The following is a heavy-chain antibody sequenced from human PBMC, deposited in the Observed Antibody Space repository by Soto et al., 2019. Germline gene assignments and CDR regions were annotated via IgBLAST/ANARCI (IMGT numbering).Heavy chain of an antibody. CDR1: GFTFSGSA. V-gene: IGHV3-73*02. Sequence: EVQLVESGGGLVQPGGSLKLSCAASGFTFSGSAMHWVRQASGKGLEWVGRIRTKPNSYGTTYAASVEGRFTISRDDAKNTAYLQMNSLKTEETDVYYCTRRSGTEEGDYWGHGTLVTVCS. CDR3: TRRSGTEEGDY. CDR2: IRTKPNSYGT. J-gene: IGHJ4*01. D-gene: IGHD7-27*01.